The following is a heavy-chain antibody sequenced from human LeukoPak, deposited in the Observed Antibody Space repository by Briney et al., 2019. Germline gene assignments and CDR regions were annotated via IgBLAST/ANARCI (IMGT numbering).Heavy chain of an antibody. CDR2: IYYSGST. CDR3: ARVTSCGFDP. V-gene: IGHV4-59*01. Sequence: SETLSLTCTVSGGSISSYYWSWIRQPPGKGLEWVGYIYYSGSTNYNPSLKSRVTISVDTSKNQFSLKLSSVTAADTAVYYRARVTSCGFDPWGQGTLVTVSS. CDR1: GGSISSYY. J-gene: IGHJ5*02. D-gene: IGHD5-18*01.